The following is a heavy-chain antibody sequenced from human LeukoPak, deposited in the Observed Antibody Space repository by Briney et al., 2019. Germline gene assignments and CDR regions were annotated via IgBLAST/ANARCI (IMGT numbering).Heavy chain of an antibody. D-gene: IGHD3-22*01. V-gene: IGHV4-4*02. CDR2: IYHSGSS. CDR1: GGSISSSHW. Sequence: SETLSLTCTVSGGSISSSHWWSWVRQSPGKGLEWIGEIYHSGSSNHNPSLKSRVTISVDKSKNQFSLNLTSVTAADTAVYYCARDCSSRYYDSAQNAFDIWGQGTMVTVSS. J-gene: IGHJ3*02. CDR3: ARDCSSRYYDSAQNAFDI.